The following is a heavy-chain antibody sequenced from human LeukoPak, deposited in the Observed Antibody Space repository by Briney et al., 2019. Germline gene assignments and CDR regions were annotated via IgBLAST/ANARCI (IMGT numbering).Heavy chain of an antibody. D-gene: IGHD4-23*01. J-gene: IGHJ3*02. Sequence: SETLSLTCTVSGGSISSGSHYWTWIRQPAGKGLEWIGRIYISGSTNYNPALKSRVTISVGTSKNQLSLKLSSVTAADTAVYYCAGTSTVVTREAFDIWGQGTMVTVSS. CDR1: GGSISSGSHY. CDR3: AGTSTVVTREAFDI. V-gene: IGHV4-61*02. CDR2: IYISGST.